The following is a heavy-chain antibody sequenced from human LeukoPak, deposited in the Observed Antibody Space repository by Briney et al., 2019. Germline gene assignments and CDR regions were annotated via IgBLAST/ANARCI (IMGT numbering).Heavy chain of an antibody. J-gene: IGHJ4*02. Sequence: ASVKVSCKASGYTFTSYDINWVRQATGQGLEWMGWMNPNSGNTGYAQKFQGRVTMTRNTSISTAYMELSSLRSDDTAVYYCARDLGRHTAMVTGCFGYWGQGTLVTVSS. CDR1: GYTFTSYD. V-gene: IGHV1-8*01. CDR2: MNPNSGNT. CDR3: ARDLGRHTAMVTGCFGY. D-gene: IGHD5-18*01.